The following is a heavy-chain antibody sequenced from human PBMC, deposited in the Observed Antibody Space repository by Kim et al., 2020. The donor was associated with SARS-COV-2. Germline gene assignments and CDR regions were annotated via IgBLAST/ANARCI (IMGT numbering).Heavy chain of an antibody. D-gene: IGHD1-1*01. J-gene: IGHJ5*02. Sequence: SETLSLTCTVSGGSISSSSYYWGWIRQPPGKGLEWIGSIYYSGSTYYNPSLKSRVTISVDTSKNQFSLKLSSVTAADTAVYYCARLPRGAPNDNWFDPWGQGTLVTVSS. CDR2: IYYSGST. CDR3: ARLPRGAPNDNWFDP. CDR1: GGSISSSSYY. V-gene: IGHV4-39*01.